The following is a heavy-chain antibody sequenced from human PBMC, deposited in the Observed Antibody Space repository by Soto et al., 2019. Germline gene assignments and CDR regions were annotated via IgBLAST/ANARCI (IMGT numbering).Heavy chain of an antibody. CDR1: GFTFSNYE. V-gene: IGHV3-48*03. J-gene: IGHJ3*01. D-gene: IGHD1-26*01. Sequence: PGGSLRLSCAASGFTFSNYEINWVRQAPGKGLEWISYISSGASIIHYADSVKGRFTISRDNAKNSVYLQMDNLRAEDTAVYYCAKDRGIEGSSVRAFDVWGQGTMVTV. CDR3: AKDRGIEGSSVRAFDV. CDR2: ISSGASII.